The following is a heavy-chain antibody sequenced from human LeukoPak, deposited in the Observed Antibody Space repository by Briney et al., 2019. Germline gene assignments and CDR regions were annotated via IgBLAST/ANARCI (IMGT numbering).Heavy chain of an antibody. CDR2: IYCSGST. CDR3: ARGVTTRYYYYYMDV. J-gene: IGHJ6*03. D-gene: IGHD3-22*01. V-gene: IGHV4-31*03. CDR1: GGSISSGGYY. Sequence: PSETLSLTCTVSGGSISSGGYYWSWIRQHPGKGLEWIGYIYCSGSTYYNPSLKSRVTISVDTSKKQFSLKLSSVNAADTAVYYCARGVTTRYYYYYMDVWGKGTTVTVSS.